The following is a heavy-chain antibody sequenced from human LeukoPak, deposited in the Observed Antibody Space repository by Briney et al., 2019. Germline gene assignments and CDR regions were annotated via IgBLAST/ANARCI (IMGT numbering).Heavy chain of an antibody. CDR1: RFTFSSYG. Sequence: GGSLRLSCAASRFTFSSYGMHWVRQAPGKGLEWVAFIRYDGSNKYYADSVKGRFTISRDNSKNTLYLQMNSLRAEDTAVYYCAKDTAPGSIVGATEYFDYWGQGTLVTVSS. CDR3: AKDTAPGSIVGATEYFDY. V-gene: IGHV3-30*02. CDR2: IRYDGSNK. D-gene: IGHD1-26*01. J-gene: IGHJ4*02.